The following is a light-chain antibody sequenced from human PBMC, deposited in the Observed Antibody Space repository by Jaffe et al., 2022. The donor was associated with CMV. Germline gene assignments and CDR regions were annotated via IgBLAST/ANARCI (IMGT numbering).Light chain of an antibody. J-gene: IGKJ1*01. CDR3: QQYIKWPRT. Sequence: EIVMTQSPATLSVSPGERATLSCRASQSVSSNLAWYQQKPGQAPRLLIYATSARATGIPARFSGSGSGTEFTLTISSLQSEDFAVYYCQQYIKWPRTFGQGTNVEL. V-gene: IGKV3-15*01. CDR1: QSVSSN. CDR2: ATS.